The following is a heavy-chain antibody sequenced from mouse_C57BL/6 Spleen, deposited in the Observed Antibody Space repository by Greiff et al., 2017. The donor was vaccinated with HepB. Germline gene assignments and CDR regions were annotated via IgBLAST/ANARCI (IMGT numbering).Heavy chain of an antibody. J-gene: IGHJ4*01. CDR1: GYTFTDYY. CDR3: ASLAMDY. V-gene: IGHV1-26*01. Sequence: EVQLQQSGPELVKPGASVKISCKASGYTFTDYYMNWVKQSHGKSLEWIGDINPNNGGTSYNQKFKGKATLTVDKSSSTAYMELRRLTSEDSAVYYCASLAMDYWGQGTSVTVSS. CDR2: INPNNGGT.